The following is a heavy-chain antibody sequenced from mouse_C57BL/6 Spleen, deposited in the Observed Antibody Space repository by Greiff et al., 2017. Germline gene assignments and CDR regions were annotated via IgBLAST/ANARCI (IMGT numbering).Heavy chain of an antibody. D-gene: IGHD2-1*01. V-gene: IGHV1-81*01. Sequence: VKLMESGAELARPGASVKLSCKASGYTFTSYGISWVKQRTGQGLEWIGEIYPRSGNTYYNEKFKGKATLTADKSSSTAYMELRSLTSEDSAVYFCARALYPRDYFDYWGQGTTRTVSS. J-gene: IGHJ2*01. CDR2: IYPRSGNT. CDR3: ARALYPRDYFDY. CDR1: GYTFTSYG.